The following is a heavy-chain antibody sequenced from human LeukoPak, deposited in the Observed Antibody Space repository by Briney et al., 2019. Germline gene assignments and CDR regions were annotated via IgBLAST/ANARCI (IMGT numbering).Heavy chain of an antibody. J-gene: IGHJ4*02. CDR1: GFTFSSYA. Sequence: GGSLRLSCAASGFTFSSYAMSWVRQAPGKGLEWVSAISGSGGSTYYADSVKGRFTISRDNSKNTLYLQMNSLRVEDTAVYYCAKARGSYLTRPDYWGQGTLVTVSS. V-gene: IGHV3-23*01. CDR3: AKARGSYLTRPDY. CDR2: ISGSGGST. D-gene: IGHD1-26*01.